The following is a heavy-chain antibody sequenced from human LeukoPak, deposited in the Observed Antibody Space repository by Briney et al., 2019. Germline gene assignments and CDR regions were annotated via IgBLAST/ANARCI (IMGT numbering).Heavy chain of an antibody. D-gene: IGHD5-12*01. CDR3: ASRATVANIYFDS. V-gene: IGHV4-38-2*02. CDR2: IYSTGDT. J-gene: IGHJ4*02. Sequence: SETLSLTCSVSGYLINSGYCWGWFRQSPGKGLEWIGSIYSTGDTYDKRSLKRRVSISVDSSKNQFSLKLRSVTAADTAVYYRASRATVANIYFDSWGQGNLVTVSS. CDR1: GYLINSGYC.